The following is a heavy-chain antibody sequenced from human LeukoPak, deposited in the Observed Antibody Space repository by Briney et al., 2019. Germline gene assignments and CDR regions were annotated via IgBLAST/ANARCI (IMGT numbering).Heavy chain of an antibody. J-gene: IGHJ4*02. CDR1: GFTFRDYY. CDR3: TTEGEDTAMVTFDY. D-gene: IGHD5-18*01. V-gene: IGHV3-15*01. Sequence: GGSLRLSCAASGFTFRDYYMSWIRQAPGKGLEWVGRIKSKTDGGTTDYAAPVKGRFTISRDDSKNTLYLQMNSLKTEDTAVYYCTTEGEDTAMVTFDYWGQGTLVTVSS. CDR2: IKSKTDGGTT.